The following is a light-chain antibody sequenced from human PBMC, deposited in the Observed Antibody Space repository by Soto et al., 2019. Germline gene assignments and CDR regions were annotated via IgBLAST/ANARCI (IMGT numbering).Light chain of an antibody. CDR1: QSISSW. CDR3: QEYNAYSMT. Sequence: DIQMTQFPSTLSAYVGDRVTITCRASQSISSWLAWYQQKPGKAPKLLIYKASTLETGVPSRFSGSGSGTEFTLSISSLQPDDFGTYYCQEYNAYSMTFGQGTRL. V-gene: IGKV1-5*03. CDR2: KAS. J-gene: IGKJ5*01.